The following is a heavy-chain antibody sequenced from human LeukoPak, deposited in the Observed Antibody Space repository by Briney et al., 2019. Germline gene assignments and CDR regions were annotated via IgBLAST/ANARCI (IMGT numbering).Heavy chain of an antibody. CDR2: IYYSGST. V-gene: IGHV4-39*01. Sequence: SETLSLTCTVSGGSISSSSYYWGWIRQPPGKGLEWIGSIYYSGSTYYNPSLKSRVTISVDTSKNQFSLKLSSVTAADTAVYYCARPRSGRIGSDAFDIWGQGTMVTVSS. J-gene: IGHJ3*02. D-gene: IGHD6-25*01. CDR1: GGSISSSSYY. CDR3: ARPRSGRIGSDAFDI.